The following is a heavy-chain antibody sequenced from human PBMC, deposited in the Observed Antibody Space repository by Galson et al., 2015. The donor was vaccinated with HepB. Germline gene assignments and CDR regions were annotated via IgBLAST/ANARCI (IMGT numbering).Heavy chain of an antibody. J-gene: IGHJ4*02. V-gene: IGHV1-8*01. CDR1: GYTFTSYD. Sequence: QSGAEVKKPGESLRISCKASGYTFTSYDINWVRQATGQGLKWMGWMNPNSGNTGYAQKFQGRVTMTKNTSISTAFMELSSLRSEDTAVYYCARAFDYSSTSGDYWGQGTLVTVSS. CDR2: MNPNSGNT. D-gene: IGHD6-6*01. CDR3: ARAFDYSSTSGDY.